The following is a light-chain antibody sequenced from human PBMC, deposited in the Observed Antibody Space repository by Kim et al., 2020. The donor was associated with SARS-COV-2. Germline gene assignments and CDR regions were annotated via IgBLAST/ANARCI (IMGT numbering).Light chain of an antibody. CDR1: QGISSN. V-gene: IGKV3D-15*01. J-gene: IGKJ1*01. CDR3: QQYHNWHRT. CDR2: GAS. Sequence: EIVVTQSPVTLSVSPGERATLSCRASQGISSNLAWYQQKPGQAPRLLISGASTRATGIPARFSGGGSGTEFTLTISSLQSEDFAVYYWQQYHNWHRTFGQGTKVDIK.